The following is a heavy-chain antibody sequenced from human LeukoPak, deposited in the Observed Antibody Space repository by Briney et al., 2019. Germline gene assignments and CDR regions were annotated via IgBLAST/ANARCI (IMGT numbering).Heavy chain of an antibody. CDR2: ISGSGGST. D-gene: IGHD3-9*01. V-gene: IGHV3-23*01. Sequence: GGSLRLSCAASGFTFSSYAMSWVRQAPGKGLEWVSAISGSGGSTYYADSVKGRFTMSRDNAKNSLYLQMNSLRAEDTAVYYCARATTYDILTGYFDYWGQGTLVTVSS. CDR1: GFTFSSYA. CDR3: ARATTYDILTGYFDY. J-gene: IGHJ4*02.